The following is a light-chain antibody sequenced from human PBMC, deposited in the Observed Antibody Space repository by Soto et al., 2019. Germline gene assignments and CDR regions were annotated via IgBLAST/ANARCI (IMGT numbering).Light chain of an antibody. CDR1: QSLSGNY. V-gene: IGKV3-20*01. Sequence: EIVLTQSPGTLSLSPGERATLSCRASQSLSGNYLAWYQQKPGQAPRFLIYGASNRATGIPDRFSGGGSGTDFALTISRPVPEDSAVYYCQQDGSSPITFGQGPRMEIK. J-gene: IGKJ5*01. CDR2: GAS. CDR3: QQDGSSPIT.